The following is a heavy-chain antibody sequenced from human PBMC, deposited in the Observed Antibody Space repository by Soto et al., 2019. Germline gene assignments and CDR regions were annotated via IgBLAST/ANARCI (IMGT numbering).Heavy chain of an antibody. CDR2: IKKDGSEK. V-gene: IGHV3-7*01. D-gene: IGHD3-3*01. Sequence: PWGSLRLSCAASGFTVSIYGMSWVRQAPGKGLEWVANIKKDGSEKYYVDSVKGRFTISRDNAKNSLYLQMSSLRAEDTAVYYCASSDFWSGYLDYWGQGTLVTVSS. CDR1: GFTVSIYG. J-gene: IGHJ4*02. CDR3: ASSDFWSGYLDY.